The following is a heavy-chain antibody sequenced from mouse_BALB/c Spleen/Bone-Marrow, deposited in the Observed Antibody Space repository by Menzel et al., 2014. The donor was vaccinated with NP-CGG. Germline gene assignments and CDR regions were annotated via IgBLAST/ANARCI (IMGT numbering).Heavy chain of an antibody. CDR1: GYSITSGFA. D-gene: IGHD1-1*01. CDR2: ITSSGRT. CDR3: ARSGNFFDY. V-gene: IGHV3-2*02. J-gene: IGHJ2*01. Sequence: EVQLQQSGPGLVKPSQSLSLTCAVTGYSITSGFAWNWIRQFPGNNLEWMGYITSSGRTSYHPSLKGRISITRDTSKNQFFLQLNSVTTEDTATYYCARSGNFFDYWGQGTTLTVSS.